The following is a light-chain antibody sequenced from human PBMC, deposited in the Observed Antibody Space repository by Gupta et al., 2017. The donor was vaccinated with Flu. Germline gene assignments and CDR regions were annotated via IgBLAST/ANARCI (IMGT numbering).Light chain of an antibody. CDR2: GAS. Sequence: IVLTQSPGILSLSPGERATLSCRASQSVGSSYLAWYQQKPGQAPSLLIYGASSRATGIPDRFSGSGSGTDFTLTISRLEPEDFAVYYCQKYGSSPLTFGGGTKVEI. CDR1: QSVGSSY. CDR3: QKYGSSPLT. J-gene: IGKJ4*01. V-gene: IGKV3-20*01.